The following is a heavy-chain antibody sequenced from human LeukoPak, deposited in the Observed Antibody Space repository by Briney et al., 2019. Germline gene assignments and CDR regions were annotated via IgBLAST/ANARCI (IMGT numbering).Heavy chain of an antibody. D-gene: IGHD4-17*01. CDR1: GGSISSGNW. CDR2: IFHSGST. J-gene: IGHJ4*02. Sequence: PSGTLSLTCAVSGGSISSGNWWSWVRQPPGKGLQWIGEIFHSGSTNYNPSLKRRVTISVDNSKNQLSLTLTSVTAADTAVYYCAREVGGDSDALDYWGQGTLVTVSS. CDR3: AREVGGDSDALDY. V-gene: IGHV4-4*02.